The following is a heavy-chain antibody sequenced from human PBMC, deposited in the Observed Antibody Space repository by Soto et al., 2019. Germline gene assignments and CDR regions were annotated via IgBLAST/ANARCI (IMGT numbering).Heavy chain of an antibody. Sequence: SGPTLVNPTQTLTLTCTFSGFSLSTSGMCVSWIRQPPGKALEWLARIDWDDDKYYSTSLKTRLTISKDTSKNQVVLTMTNMDPVDTATYYCARITGYSGYWGDMDVWGKGTTVTVSS. V-gene: IGHV2-70*11. J-gene: IGHJ6*03. CDR3: ARITGYSGYWGDMDV. CDR2: IDWDDDK. D-gene: IGHD5-12*01. CDR1: GFSLSTSGMC.